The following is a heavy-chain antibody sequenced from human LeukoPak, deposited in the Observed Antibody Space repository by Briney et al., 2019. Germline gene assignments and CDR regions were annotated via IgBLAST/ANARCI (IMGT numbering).Heavy chain of an antibody. CDR3: AKGKGGDYVLDAFDI. CDR2: ISGSGGST. J-gene: IGHJ3*02. CDR1: GFTLSSYA. V-gene: IGHV3-23*01. Sequence: GGSLRLSCAASGFTLSSYAMSWVRQAPGKGLEWVSAISGSGGSTYYADSVKGRFTISRDNSKNTLYLQMNSLRAEDTAVYYCAKGKGGDYVLDAFDIWGQGTMVTVSS. D-gene: IGHD4-17*01.